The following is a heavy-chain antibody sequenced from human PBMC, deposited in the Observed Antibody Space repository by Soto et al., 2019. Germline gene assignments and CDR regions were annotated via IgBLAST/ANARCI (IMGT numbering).Heavy chain of an antibody. J-gene: IGHJ4*02. Sequence: SETLSLTCTVSGGSISSGGYFWSWVRQHPGKGLEWIGNIYYSGRTYYNPSLKSRVTISVDTSMNQFSLNLSSVTAADTAVYYCARFAKEENPKVGSWYYFDYWGQGTRVTVSS. V-gene: IGHV4-31*03. D-gene: IGHD6-13*01. CDR3: ARFAKEENPKVGSWYYFDY. CDR2: IYYSGRT. CDR1: GGSISSGGYF.